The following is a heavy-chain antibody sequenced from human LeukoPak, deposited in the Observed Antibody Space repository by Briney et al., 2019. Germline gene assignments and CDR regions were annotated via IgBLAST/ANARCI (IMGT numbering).Heavy chain of an antibody. Sequence: GASVKVSCKASGYTFTSYGISWVRQAPGQGLECVGRINPNSGGTNYAQKFQGRVTMTRDTSISTAYMELSSLRYDDTAVYYCVREYCGGDCYPWNWGQGTLVTVSS. D-gene: IGHD2-21*02. CDR2: INPNSGGT. V-gene: IGHV1-2*06. J-gene: IGHJ4*02. CDR1: GYTFTSYG. CDR3: VREYCGGDCYPWN.